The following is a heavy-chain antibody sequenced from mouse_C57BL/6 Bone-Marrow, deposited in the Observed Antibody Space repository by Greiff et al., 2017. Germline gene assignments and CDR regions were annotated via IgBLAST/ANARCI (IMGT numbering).Heavy chain of an antibody. CDR2: INPSNGGT. V-gene: IGHV1-53*01. J-gene: IGHJ2*01. Sequence: QVQLKQPGTELVKPGASVKLSCKASGYTFTSYWMHWVKQRPGQGLEWIGNINPSNGGTNYNEKFKSKATLAVDKSSSTAYMQLSSLKSEDSAVYDCARSGYLLWALWGQGTTLTVSS. CDR3: ARSGYLLWAL. CDR1: GYTFTSYW. D-gene: IGHD2-1*01.